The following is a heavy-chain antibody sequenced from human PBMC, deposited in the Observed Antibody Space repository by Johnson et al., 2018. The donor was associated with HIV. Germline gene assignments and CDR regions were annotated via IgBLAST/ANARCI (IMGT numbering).Heavy chain of an antibody. CDR3: ARACRDGYTCDAFDI. D-gene: IGHD5-24*01. Sequence: VQLMESGGGLVQPGGSLRLSCAASGFTVSSYYMSWVRQAPGKGLEWVSVLFSGGSTYYADSVMGRFTISRDNSKNTLYLQMNSLRAEDTAVYYCARACRDGYTCDAFDIWGQGTMVTVSS. V-gene: IGHV3-66*01. CDR2: LFSGGST. CDR1: GFTVSSYY. J-gene: IGHJ3*02.